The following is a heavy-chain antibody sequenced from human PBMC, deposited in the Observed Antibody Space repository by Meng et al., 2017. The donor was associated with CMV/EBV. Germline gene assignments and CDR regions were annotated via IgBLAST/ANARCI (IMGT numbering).Heavy chain of an antibody. CDR1: GYTFTGYY. CDR2: INPNSGGT. V-gene: IGHV1-2*02. D-gene: IGHD3/OR15-3a*01. Sequence: ASVKVSCKASGYTFTGYYMHWVRQAPGQGLEWMGWINPNSGGTNYAQKFQGRVTMTRDTSISTAYMELSRLRSDDTAVYYCARDGQGPPPLGQNWFDPWGQGTLVTVSS. CDR3: ARDGQGPPPLGQNWFDP. J-gene: IGHJ5*02.